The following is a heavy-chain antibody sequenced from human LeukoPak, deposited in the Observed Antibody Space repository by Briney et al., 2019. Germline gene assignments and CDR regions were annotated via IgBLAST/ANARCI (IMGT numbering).Heavy chain of an antibody. Sequence: GGSLRLSCAASGFTFSSYAMSWVRQAPGKGLEWVSTISGSGGNTYYADSVKGRFTISRDNSKNTLYLQVDSLRAEDTAVYYCARGRHLYSYAYDYYMDVWGKGTTVTISS. D-gene: IGHD5-18*01. J-gene: IGHJ6*03. CDR3: ARGRHLYSYAYDYYMDV. CDR2: ISGSGGNT. V-gene: IGHV3-23*01. CDR1: GFTFSSYA.